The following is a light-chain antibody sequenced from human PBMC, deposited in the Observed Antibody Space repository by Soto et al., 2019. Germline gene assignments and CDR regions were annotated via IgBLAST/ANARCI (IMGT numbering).Light chain of an antibody. Sequence: QSVLTQPPSASGTPGQRVTISCSGSSSNIGSNYVYWYQQLPGTAPKLLIYSNNQRPSGVPDRFSGSKSGTSASLAISGLRSEDEADYYCAPWDDSLSGYVFGTGTKLTVL. J-gene: IGLJ1*01. CDR3: APWDDSLSGYV. CDR2: SNN. V-gene: IGLV1-47*02. CDR1: SSNIGSNY.